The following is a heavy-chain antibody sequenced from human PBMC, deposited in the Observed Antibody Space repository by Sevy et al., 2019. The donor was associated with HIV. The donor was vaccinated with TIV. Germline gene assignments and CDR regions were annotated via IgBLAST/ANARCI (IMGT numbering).Heavy chain of an antibody. J-gene: IGHJ4*02. D-gene: IGHD5-18*01. Sequence: GGSLRLSCAASGFTFSDYYMSWIRQAPGKGLEWVSCISSSGNTRYYADSVKGRFTISRDNAKNSLFLQMNSLRAEDTDVYYCGRDRGGDDGYSWDFDYWGQGTLVTVSS. V-gene: IGHV3-11*01. CDR3: GRDRGGDDGYSWDFDY. CDR2: ISSSGNTR. CDR1: GFTFSDYY.